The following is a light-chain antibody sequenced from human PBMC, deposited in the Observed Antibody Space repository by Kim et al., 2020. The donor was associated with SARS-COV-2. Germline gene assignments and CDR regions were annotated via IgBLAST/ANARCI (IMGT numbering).Light chain of an antibody. V-gene: IGLV2-14*03. CDR2: DVS. J-gene: IGLJ1*01. CDR3: SSYTSSRTAYV. CDR1: SSYVGGYYY. Sequence: QSALTQPASASGSPGQRITISCTGTSSYVGGYYYVYWYQQHPGTAPKLMIYDVSNRPSGVSHRFSGYKSGNTASLTISGLQAEDEAYYYCSSYTSSRTAYVFGTGTKVTVL.